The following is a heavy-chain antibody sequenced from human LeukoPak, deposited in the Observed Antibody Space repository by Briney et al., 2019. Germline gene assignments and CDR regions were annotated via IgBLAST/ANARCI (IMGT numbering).Heavy chain of an antibody. V-gene: IGHV3-23*01. CDR3: AKAVGTGTFDWSNWFDP. CDR2: ISGSGTNT. Sequence: GGSLRLSCAASGFTFSSYAMHWVRQAPGKGLEWVSSISGSGTNTYYADSVKGRFTISRDNSKNTLYLQMNSLRAEDTAVYYCAKAVGTGTFDWSNWFDPWGQGTLVTVSS. D-gene: IGHD3-9*01. CDR1: GFTFSSYA. J-gene: IGHJ5*02.